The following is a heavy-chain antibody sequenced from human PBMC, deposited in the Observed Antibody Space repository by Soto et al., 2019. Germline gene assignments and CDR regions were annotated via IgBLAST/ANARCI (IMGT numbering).Heavy chain of an antibody. Sequence: PGESLKISCKGSGYSFTTYWIGWVRQMPGKGLEWMGIIYPGDSDTRYSPSFQGQVTISADKSISTAYLQWSSLKASDTAMYYFVRFIGYWSITTCTGAFDMGGKGKMVTV. CDR1: GYSFTTYW. CDR3: VRFIGYWSITTCTGAFDM. D-gene: IGHD2-2*01. J-gene: IGHJ3*02. V-gene: IGHV5-51*01. CDR2: IYPGDSDT.